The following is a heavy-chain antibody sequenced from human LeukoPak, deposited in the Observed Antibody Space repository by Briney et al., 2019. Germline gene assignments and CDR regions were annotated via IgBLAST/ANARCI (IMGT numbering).Heavy chain of an antibody. V-gene: IGHV3-30*18. J-gene: IGHJ4*02. CDR1: GFTFSSYG. CDR2: ISYDGSNK. D-gene: IGHD2-21*02. Sequence: PGRSLRLSCAASGFTFSSYGMHWVRQAPGKGLEWVAVISYDGSNKYYADSVKGRFTISRDNSKNTLYLQMNSLRAEDTAVYYCAKSIVVVTAIGYWGQGTLVTVSS. CDR3: AKSIVVVTAIGY.